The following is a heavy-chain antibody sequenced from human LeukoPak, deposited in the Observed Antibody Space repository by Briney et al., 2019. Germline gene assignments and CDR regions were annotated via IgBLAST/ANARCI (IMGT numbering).Heavy chain of an antibody. Sequence: SETLSLTCTVSGGSISTFYWSWIRQPAGKGLEWIGRIYTSGSTNYNPSLKSRVTMSVDTSKSQFSLKLSSVTAADTAVYYCARTPYCTNGICYQRNYFDYWGQGNLVTVSS. CDR1: GGSISTFY. J-gene: IGHJ4*02. CDR2: IYTSGST. V-gene: IGHV4-4*07. CDR3: ARTPYCTNGICYQRNYFDY. D-gene: IGHD2-8*01.